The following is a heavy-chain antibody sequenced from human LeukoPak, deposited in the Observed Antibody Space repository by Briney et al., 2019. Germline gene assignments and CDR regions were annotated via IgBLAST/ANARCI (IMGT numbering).Heavy chain of an antibody. CDR1: GFTFSDYY. D-gene: IGHD6-19*01. J-gene: IGHJ4*02. Sequence: GGSLRLSCTASGFTFSDYYMSWIRQAPGKGLEWVSYISSSGSTIYYADSVKGRFTISRDNAKNSLYLQMNSLRAEDTAVYYCARSSSGWYSYQPFDYWGQGTLVTVSS. V-gene: IGHV3-11*01. CDR2: ISSSGSTI. CDR3: ARSSSGWYSYQPFDY.